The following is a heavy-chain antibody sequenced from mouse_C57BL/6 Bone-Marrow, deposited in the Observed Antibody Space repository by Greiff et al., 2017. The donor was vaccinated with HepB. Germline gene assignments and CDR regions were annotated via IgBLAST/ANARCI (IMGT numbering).Heavy chain of an antibody. Sequence: VQLQQSGPELVKPGASVKISCKASGYAFSSSWMNWVKQRPGKGLEWIGRIYPGDGDTNYNGKFKGKATLTADKSSSTAYMQLSSLTSEDSAVYFCARENYQGTYWGQGTLVTVSA. CDR3: ARENYQGTY. CDR1: GYAFSSSW. D-gene: IGHD2-1*01. J-gene: IGHJ3*01. V-gene: IGHV1-82*01. CDR2: IYPGDGDT.